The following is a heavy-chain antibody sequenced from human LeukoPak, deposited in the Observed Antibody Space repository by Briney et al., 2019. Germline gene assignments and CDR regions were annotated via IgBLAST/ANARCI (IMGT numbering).Heavy chain of an antibody. CDR2: IYYSGST. CDR1: GDSISSGGYW. J-gene: IGHJ3*02. D-gene: IGHD3-3*01. V-gene: IGHV4-61*08. CDR3: ARTHYDFWSGPVNAFDI. Sequence: SETLSPTCAVSGDSISSGGYWWSWIRQPPGKGLECIGYIYYSGSTNYNPSLKSRVTISVDTSKNQFSLKLSSVTAADTAVYYCARTHYDFWSGPVNAFDIWGQGTMVTVSS.